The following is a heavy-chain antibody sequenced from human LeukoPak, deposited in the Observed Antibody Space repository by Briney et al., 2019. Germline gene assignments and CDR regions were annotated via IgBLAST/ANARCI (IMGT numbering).Heavy chain of an antibody. J-gene: IGHJ4*02. CDR1: GFTFSSYG. CDR3: AKDERYGDYYFDY. CDR2: IRYDGSNK. D-gene: IGHD4-17*01. Sequence: PRGSLRLSCAASGFTFSSYGMHWVRQAPGKGLEWVAFIRYDGSNKYYADSVKGRFTISRDNSKNTLYLQMNSLRAEDTAVYYCAKDERYGDYYFDYWGQGTLVTVSS. V-gene: IGHV3-30*02.